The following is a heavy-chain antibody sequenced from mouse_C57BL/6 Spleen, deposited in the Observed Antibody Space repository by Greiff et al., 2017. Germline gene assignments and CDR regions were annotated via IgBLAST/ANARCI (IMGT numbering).Heavy chain of an antibody. CDR3: ARYLITTVVATDY. CDR1: GYTFTSYW. Sequence: QVQLQQPGAELVKPGASVKLSCKASGYTFTSYWMQWVKQRPGQGLEWIGTIGPSDSYTNYTQKFKGKATLTVDTASSTAYLQLSSLTSEDSAVYYSARYLITTVVATDYWGQGTTLTVSS. V-gene: IGHV1-50*01. J-gene: IGHJ2*01. D-gene: IGHD1-1*01. CDR2: IGPSDSYT.